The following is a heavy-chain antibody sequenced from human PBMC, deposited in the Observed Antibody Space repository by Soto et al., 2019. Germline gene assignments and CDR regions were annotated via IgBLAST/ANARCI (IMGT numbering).Heavy chain of an antibody. CDR2: TKDKAYSYTT. V-gene: IGHV3-72*01. CDR1: GFSLSDLF. D-gene: IGHD3-10*01. Sequence: EVQLVEAGGDLVQPGGSLRLSCSASGFSLSDLFIDWGRQAPGKGLEWVGRTKDKAYSYTTEYAASMQGRFTISRDESRNSRYLQMSSLKTEDTAVYYCASIRGVFGYWGQGTLVTVSS. CDR3: ASIRGVFGY. J-gene: IGHJ4*02.